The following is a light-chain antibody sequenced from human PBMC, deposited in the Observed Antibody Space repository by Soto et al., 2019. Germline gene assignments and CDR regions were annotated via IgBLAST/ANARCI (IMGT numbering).Light chain of an antibody. CDR1: QSIGTW. Sequence: DIQLTQSPSTLSASVGDRSTITCRASQSIGTWLAWYQHKPGKAPKLLIYAASTLQSGVPSRFSGSGSGTEFTLTISSLQPDDFATYYCQQYNSPTFGQGTKVDIK. CDR2: AAS. J-gene: IGKJ1*01. CDR3: QQYNSPT. V-gene: IGKV1-5*01.